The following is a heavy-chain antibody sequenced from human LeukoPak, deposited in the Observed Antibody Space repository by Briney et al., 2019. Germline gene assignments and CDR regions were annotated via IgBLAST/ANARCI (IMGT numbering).Heavy chain of an antibody. CDR1: GYTFMNYG. Sequence: ASVKVSCKASGYTFMNYGISWVRQAPGQGVEWMGWISAHKGNTNYAPKLQGRVTMTTDTSTSTAYMDLRSLRSDDTAVYYCARDHGYGSWGFDCWGQGTLVTVSS. J-gene: IGHJ4*02. D-gene: IGHD1-26*01. V-gene: IGHV1-18*01. CDR2: ISAHKGNT. CDR3: ARDHGYGSWGFDC.